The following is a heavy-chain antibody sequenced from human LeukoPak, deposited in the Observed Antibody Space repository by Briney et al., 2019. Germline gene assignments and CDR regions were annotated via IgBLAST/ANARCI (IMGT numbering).Heavy chain of an antibody. CDR2: IYYSGST. CDR1: GGSISSYY. V-gene: IGHV4-59*01. Sequence: SETLSLTCTVSGGSISSYYWSWIRQPPGKGLEWIGYIYYSGSTNYNPSLKSRVTISVDTSKNQFSLKLSSVTAADTAVYYCARSPLDWYFDLWGRGTLVTVSS. CDR3: ARSPLDWYFDL. J-gene: IGHJ2*01.